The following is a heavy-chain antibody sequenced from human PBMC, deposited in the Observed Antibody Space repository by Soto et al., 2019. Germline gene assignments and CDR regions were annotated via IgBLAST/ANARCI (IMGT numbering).Heavy chain of an antibody. Sequence: QVQLVQSGAKLKEPGASGKVSCKASGYSFTAHYMHWGRQAPGQGLEWMGWINPNSGGTKSAQQFQGRVTMTRDMSISTAYMELSRLRFDDTAVYYCARGKEIPDYWNFDLWGRGTLVTVSS. CDR3: ARGKEIPDYWNFDL. D-gene: IGHD2-2*02. J-gene: IGHJ2*01. CDR2: INPNSGGT. CDR1: GYSFTAHY. V-gene: IGHV1-2*02.